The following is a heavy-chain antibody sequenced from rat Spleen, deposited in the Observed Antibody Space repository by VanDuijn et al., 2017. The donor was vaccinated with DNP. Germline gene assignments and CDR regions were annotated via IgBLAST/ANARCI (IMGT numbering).Heavy chain of an antibody. CDR3: ARWTYYFDY. V-gene: IGHV3-1*01. J-gene: IGHJ2*01. Sequence: EVQLQESGPGLVKPSQSLSLTCSVTGYSITSNYWAWIRKFPRNKMEWMGYISYSGSTSYHPSLKSRISITRDTSKNQFFLQLNSVTTEDTATYFCARWTYYFDYWGQGIMVTVSS. CDR2: ISYSGST. CDR1: GYSITSNY.